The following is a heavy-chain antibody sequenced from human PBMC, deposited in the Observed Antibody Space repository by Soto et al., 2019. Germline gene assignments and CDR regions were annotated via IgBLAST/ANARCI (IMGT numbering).Heavy chain of an antibody. V-gene: IGHV4-61*08. D-gene: IGHD4-17*01. CDR3: ARWRDDYGAQAWVDP. Sequence: VQLQESGPGLVKPSETLSLTCTVSGGSVSSGAYYWSWIRQPPGKGLEWIGFIHYNGSSYSSPSLKRRVTISVDTAKNQFSLKLNSVRAADTSVYYCARWRDDYGAQAWVDPWGQGILVIVSS. J-gene: IGHJ5*02. CDR1: GGSVSSGAYY. CDR2: IHYNGSS.